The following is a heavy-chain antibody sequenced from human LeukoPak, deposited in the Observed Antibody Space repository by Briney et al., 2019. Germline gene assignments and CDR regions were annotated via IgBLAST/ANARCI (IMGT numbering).Heavy chain of an antibody. CDR1: GGSISSYY. Sequence: KPSETLSLTRTVSGGSISSYYWSWLRQPPGKGLEWIGYIYYSGSTKYNPSLKSRVSISVDTSKNQFSLKLSSVTAADTAVYYCARGAGAGYNLQPFDYWGQGTLVTVSS. CDR3: ARGAGAGYNLQPFDY. V-gene: IGHV4-59*08. CDR2: IYYSGST. J-gene: IGHJ4*02. D-gene: IGHD5-24*01.